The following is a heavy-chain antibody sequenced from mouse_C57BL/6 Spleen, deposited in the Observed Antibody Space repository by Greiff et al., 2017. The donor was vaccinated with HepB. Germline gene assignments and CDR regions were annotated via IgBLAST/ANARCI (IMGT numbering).Heavy chain of an antibody. CDR1: GYTFTSYW. CDR3: ARGITTVVAGGYFDY. V-gene: IGHV1-55*01. CDR2: IYPGSGST. J-gene: IGHJ2*01. Sequence: VQLQQPGAELVKPGASVKMSCKASGYTFTSYWITWVKQRPGPGLEWIGDIYPGSGSTNYNEKFKSKATLTVDTSSSTAYMQLSSLTSEDSAVYYCARGITTVVAGGYFDYWGQGTTLTVSS. D-gene: IGHD1-1*01.